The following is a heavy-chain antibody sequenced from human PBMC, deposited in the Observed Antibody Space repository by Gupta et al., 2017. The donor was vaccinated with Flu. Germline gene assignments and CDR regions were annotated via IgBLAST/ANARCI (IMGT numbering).Heavy chain of an antibody. CDR3: FSRADLQYFFDY. J-gene: IGHJ4*02. CDR1: GFSFHASA. V-gene: IGHV3-73*02. D-gene: IGHD4-11*01. Sequence: EVQLVESGGGLVQPGGFLKLSCAVPGFSFHASAIHWVRQSSGKGLEWVGRIRSRTNNYATTYTASVKGRFTISRDDSRNTAYLQMNSLQTEDTAVYYCFSRADLQYFFDYWGQGTLVTVAS. CDR2: IRSRTNNYAT.